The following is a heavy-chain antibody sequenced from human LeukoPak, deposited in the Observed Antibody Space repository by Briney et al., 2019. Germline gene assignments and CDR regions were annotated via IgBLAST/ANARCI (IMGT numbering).Heavy chain of an antibody. D-gene: IGHD2-8*01. V-gene: IGHV3-21*01. Sequence: PGGSLRLSCAASGFTFSPYTMNWVRQAPGKGLEWVSSVSSRSSYINYADSVKGRFTISRDDAKNSLYLQMNSLRAEDTAVYCCARAYCTNGVCYGFFDYWGQGTLVTVSS. CDR2: VSSRSSYI. CDR1: GFTFSPYT. CDR3: ARAYCTNGVCYGFFDY. J-gene: IGHJ4*02.